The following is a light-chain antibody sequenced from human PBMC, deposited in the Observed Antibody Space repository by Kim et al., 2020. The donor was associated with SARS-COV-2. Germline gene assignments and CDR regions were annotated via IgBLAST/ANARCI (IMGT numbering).Light chain of an antibody. CDR3: QQHHLTPYT. V-gene: IGKV4-1*01. CDR2: WAS. CDR1: QSLLYSPTNKNY. Sequence: DIVMTQSPDSLAVSLGERATLKCKSSQSLLYSPTNKNYLAWYQQKPGQPPKLLITWASTREFGVTDRFSGSGSGTDFTLTISSLQAEDVAVYYCQQHHLTPYTFGQGTKVDIK. J-gene: IGKJ2*01.